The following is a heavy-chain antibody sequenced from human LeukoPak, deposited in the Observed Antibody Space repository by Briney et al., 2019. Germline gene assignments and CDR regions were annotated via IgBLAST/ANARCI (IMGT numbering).Heavy chain of an antibody. Sequence: SETLSLTCTVSGGSISTYYWSWIRQPPGKGLEWIGYIYYTGGTNYSPSLKSRVTISVDTSKNQFSLKLSSVTAADTAVYYWAVGFWSGYLFDYWGQGTLVTVSS. V-gene: IGHV4-59*01. CDR1: GGSISTYY. J-gene: IGHJ4*02. CDR3: AVGFWSGYLFDY. D-gene: IGHD3-3*01. CDR2: IYYTGGT.